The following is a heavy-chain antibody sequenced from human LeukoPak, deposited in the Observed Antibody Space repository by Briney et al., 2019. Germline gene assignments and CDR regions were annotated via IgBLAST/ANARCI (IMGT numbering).Heavy chain of an antibody. CDR3: ASSVYCSSTSCYYFDY. CDR2: IIPIFGTA. V-gene: IGHV1-69*13. D-gene: IGHD2-2*01. J-gene: IGHJ4*02. Sequence: SVKVSCKASGGTFSSYAISWVRQAPGQGLEWMGGIIPIFGTANYAQKFQGRVTITADVSTSTAYMELSSLRSEDTAVYYCASSVYCSSTSCYYFDYWGQGTLVTVSS. CDR1: GGTFSSYA.